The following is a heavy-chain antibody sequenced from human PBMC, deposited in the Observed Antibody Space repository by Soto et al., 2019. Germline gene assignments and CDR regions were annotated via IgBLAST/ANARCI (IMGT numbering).Heavy chain of an antibody. CDR1: GFTFSSYW. J-gene: IGHJ4*02. V-gene: IGHV3-7*01. Sequence: GGSLRLSCAASGFTFSSYWMSWVRQAPGKGLEWVANIKQDGSEKYYVDSVKGRFTISRDNAKNSLYLQMNSLRAEDTAVYYCARDWDIVVVPAAVFDYWGQGTLVTVSS. CDR3: ARDWDIVVVPAAVFDY. D-gene: IGHD2-2*01. CDR2: IKQDGSEK.